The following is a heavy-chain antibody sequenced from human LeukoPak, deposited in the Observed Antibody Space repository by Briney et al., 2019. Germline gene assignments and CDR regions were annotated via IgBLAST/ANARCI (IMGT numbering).Heavy chain of an antibody. Sequence: PGGSLRLSCAASGLTFSNYDMSWVRRAPGKGLEWVSGISASGVSTYTADSVKGRFTISRDNSNNTLYLQMNSLRAEDTAMYYCVRKSGVMSVVVTSNYFDYWGQGTLVTVSS. J-gene: IGHJ4*02. CDR3: VRKSGVMSVVVTSNYFDY. V-gene: IGHV3-23*01. CDR1: GLTFSNYD. CDR2: ISASGVST. D-gene: IGHD2-21*02.